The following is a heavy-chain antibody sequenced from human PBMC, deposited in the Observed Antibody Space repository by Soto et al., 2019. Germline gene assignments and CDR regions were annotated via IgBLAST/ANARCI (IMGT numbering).Heavy chain of an antibody. D-gene: IGHD5-18*01. J-gene: IGHJ4*02. V-gene: IGHV1-24*01. CDR3: ATPTYPHSYGYGKSQHGYFDY. Sequence: ASVKVSCKVSGYTLTELSMHWVRQAPGKGLEWMGGFDPEDGETIYAQEFQGRVTMTEDTSTDTAYMELSSLRSEDTAVYYCATPTYPHSYGYGKSQHGYFDYWSQGTLVTVSS. CDR1: GYTLTELS. CDR2: FDPEDGET.